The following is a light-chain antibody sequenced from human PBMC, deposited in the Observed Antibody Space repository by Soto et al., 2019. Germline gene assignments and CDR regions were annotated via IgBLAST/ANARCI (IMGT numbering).Light chain of an antibody. CDR3: AAWDDSLKGVV. CDR2: AND. CDR1: SSNIGSKT. Sequence: QLVLTQPPSASGTPGQRVTVSCSGGSSNIGSKTVNWYQQIPETAPKLLIYANDQRPSGVPDRFSGSKSGTSASLAISGLQSEDEADYYCAAWDDSLKGVVFGAGTKLTVL. J-gene: IGLJ3*02. V-gene: IGLV1-44*01.